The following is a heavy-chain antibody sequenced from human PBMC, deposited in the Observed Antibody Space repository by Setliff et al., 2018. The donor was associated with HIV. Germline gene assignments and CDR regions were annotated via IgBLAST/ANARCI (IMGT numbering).Heavy chain of an antibody. CDR1: GYTFTNYY. V-gene: IGHV1-2*02. CDR3: ARAAGYSSSWHRYAFEI. J-gene: IGHJ3*02. Sequence: ASVKVSCKASGYTFTNYYMHWVRQAPGQGLEWMGWINPNSGGTNYAQKFQGRVSMTRDTSISTVYMELSSLRSDDTAVYYCARAAGYSSSWHRYAFEIWGQGTMVTVSS. CDR2: INPNSGGT. D-gene: IGHD6-13*01.